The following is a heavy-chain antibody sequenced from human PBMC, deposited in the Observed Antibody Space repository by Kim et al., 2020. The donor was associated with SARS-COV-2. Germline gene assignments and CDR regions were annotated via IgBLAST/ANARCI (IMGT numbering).Heavy chain of an antibody. J-gene: IGHJ5*01. D-gene: IGHD4-17*01. V-gene: IGHV3-23*01. Sequence: DAMKGLFTISRDNSKNTLYLQMNSLRAEDTAIYYCAKDSGNDYGDQLDSWGQGTLVTVSS. CDR3: AKDSGNDYGDQLDS.